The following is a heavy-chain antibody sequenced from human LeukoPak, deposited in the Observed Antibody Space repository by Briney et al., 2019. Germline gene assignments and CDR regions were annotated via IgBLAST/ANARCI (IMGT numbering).Heavy chain of an antibody. D-gene: IGHD6-13*01. V-gene: IGHV3-74*01. Sequence: GGSLRLSCAASGFTFSSYWMHWVRQAPGKGLVWVSRINSDGSSTSYADSVKGRFTISRDNAKNTLYLQMNSLRAVDTAVYYCARLGSWYRRDDYWGQGTLVTVSS. CDR2: INSDGSST. CDR3: ARLGSWYRRDDY. J-gene: IGHJ4*02. CDR1: GFTFSSYW.